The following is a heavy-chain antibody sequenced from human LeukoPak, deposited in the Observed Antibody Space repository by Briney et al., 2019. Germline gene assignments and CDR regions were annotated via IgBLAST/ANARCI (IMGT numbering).Heavy chain of an antibody. CDR2: ISYDGSNK. V-gene: IGHV3-30*18. D-gene: IGHD2-2*01. J-gene: IGHJ4*02. Sequence: GGSLRLSCAASGFTFSSYGMHWVRQAPGKGLEGVAVISYDGSNKYYADSVKGRFTISRDNSKNTLYLQMNSLRAEDTAVYYCAKDWYDIVVVPAWGQGTLVTVSS. CDR1: GFTFSSYG. CDR3: AKDWYDIVVVPA.